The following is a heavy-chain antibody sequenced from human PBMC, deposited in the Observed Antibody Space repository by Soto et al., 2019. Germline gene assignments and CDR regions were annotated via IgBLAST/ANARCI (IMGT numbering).Heavy chain of an antibody. Sequence: SETLSLTCTVSGGSISSGGYYWSWIRQHPGKGLEWIGYIYYSGSTYYNPSLKSRVTISVDTSKNQFSLKLSPVTAADTAVYYCARWGYCSGGSCPDPAFDIWGQGTMVTVSS. CDR2: IYYSGST. V-gene: IGHV4-31*03. J-gene: IGHJ3*02. CDR3: ARWGYCSGGSCPDPAFDI. CDR1: GGSISSGGYY. D-gene: IGHD2-15*01.